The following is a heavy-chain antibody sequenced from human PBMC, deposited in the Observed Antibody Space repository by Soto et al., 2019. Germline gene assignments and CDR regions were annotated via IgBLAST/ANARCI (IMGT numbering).Heavy chain of an antibody. D-gene: IGHD3-3*01. CDR3: AREKITIFGVVRGAPDY. CDR2: INAGNGNT. J-gene: IGHJ4*02. CDR1: GYTFTSYA. V-gene: IGHV1-3*01. Sequence: ASVKVSCKASGYTFTSYAMHWVRQAPGQRLEWMGWINAGNGNTKYSQKFQGRVTITRDTSASTAYIELSSLRSEDTAVYYCAREKITIFGVVRGAPDYWGQGTLVTVSS.